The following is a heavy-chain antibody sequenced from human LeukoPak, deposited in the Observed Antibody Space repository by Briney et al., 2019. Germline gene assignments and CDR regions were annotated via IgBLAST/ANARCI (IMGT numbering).Heavy chain of an antibody. Sequence: GSLRLSCAASGFSFSRYYMSWVRQAPGKGLEWVSVLFRGGDTYYADSVKDRFSISRDSSRETLFLQMNSLRADDTAVYYCARQGYDSGFDYWGHGTMVTVSS. D-gene: IGHD5-12*01. J-gene: IGHJ4*01. CDR3: ARQGYDSGFDY. CDR2: LFRGGDT. CDR1: GFSFSRYY. V-gene: IGHV3-66*04.